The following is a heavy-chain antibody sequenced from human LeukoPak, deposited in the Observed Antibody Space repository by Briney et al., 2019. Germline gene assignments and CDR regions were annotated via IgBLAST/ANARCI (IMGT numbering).Heavy chain of an antibody. V-gene: IGHV4-59*01. CDR3: ARGTGPWGYNYGHVPLYFDY. Sequence: SETLSLTCTVSGGSISSYYWSWIRQPPGRGLEWIGYIYYSGSTNYNPSLKSRVTISVDTSKNQFSLKLSSVTAADTAVYYCARGTGPWGYNYGHVPLYFDYWGQGTLVTVSS. J-gene: IGHJ4*02. D-gene: IGHD5-18*01. CDR2: IYYSGST. CDR1: GGSISSYY.